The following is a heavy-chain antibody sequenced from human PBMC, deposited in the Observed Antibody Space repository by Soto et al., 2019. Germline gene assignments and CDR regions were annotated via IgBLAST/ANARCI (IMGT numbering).Heavy chain of an antibody. D-gene: IGHD5-12*01. CDR1: GFSFTTAGVA. CDR3: AHSDGGYEIIYFDF. Sequence: GSGPTLVNRTQTLTLTCTFSGFSFTTAGVAVGWIRQTPGGALEWLTLIYYNDDRRFSPSLKTRLTITGDTSKNQVVLSLTNVDPGDTATYFCAHSDGGYEIIYFDFWGQGIPVTVSS. J-gene: IGHJ4*02. V-gene: IGHV2-5*01. CDR2: IYYNDDR.